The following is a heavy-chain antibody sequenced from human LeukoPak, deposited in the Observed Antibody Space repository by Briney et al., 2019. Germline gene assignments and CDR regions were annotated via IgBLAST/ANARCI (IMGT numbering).Heavy chain of an antibody. D-gene: IGHD2-15*01. CDR3: ARDLWVAAEAFDI. CDR2: IYTSGST. CDR1: GVSISSYY. V-gene: IGHV4-4*07. Sequence: SETLSLTCTVSGVSISSYYWSWIRQPAGKGLEWIGRIYTSGSTNYNPSLKSRVTMSVDTSKNHFSLKLSSVTAADTAVYYCARDLWVAAEAFDIWGQGTMVTVSS. J-gene: IGHJ3*02.